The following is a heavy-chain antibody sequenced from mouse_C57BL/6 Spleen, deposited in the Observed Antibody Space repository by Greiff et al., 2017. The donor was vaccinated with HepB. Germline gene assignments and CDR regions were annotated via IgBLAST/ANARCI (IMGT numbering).Heavy chain of an antibody. Sequence: EVMLVESGPVLVKPGASVKMSCKASGYTFTDYYMNWVKQSHGKSLEWIGVINPYNGGTSYNQKFKGKATLTVDKSSSTAYMELNSLTSEDSAVYYCANYYGSSYLAWFAYWGQGTLVTVSA. CDR2: INPYNGGT. J-gene: IGHJ3*01. CDR1: GYTFTDYY. V-gene: IGHV1-19*01. D-gene: IGHD1-1*01. CDR3: ANYYGSSYLAWFAY.